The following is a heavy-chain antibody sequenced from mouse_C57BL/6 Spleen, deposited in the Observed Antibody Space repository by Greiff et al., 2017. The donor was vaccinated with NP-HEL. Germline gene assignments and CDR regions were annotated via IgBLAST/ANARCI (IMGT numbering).Heavy chain of an antibody. D-gene: IGHD1-1*01. J-gene: IGHJ2*01. CDR3: ARDSQFITTVVATPYYFDY. Sequence: EVNVVESGGGLVKPGGSLKLSCAASGFTFSSYAMSWVRQTPEKRLEWVATISDGGSYTYYPDNVKGRFTISRDNAKNNLYLQMSHLKSEDTAMYYCARDSQFITTVVATPYYFDYWGQGTTLTVSS. CDR2: ISDGGSYT. CDR1: GFTFSSYA. V-gene: IGHV5-4*01.